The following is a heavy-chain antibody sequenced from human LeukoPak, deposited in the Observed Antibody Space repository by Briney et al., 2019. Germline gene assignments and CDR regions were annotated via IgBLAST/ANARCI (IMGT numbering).Heavy chain of an antibody. D-gene: IGHD2-2*01. J-gene: IGHJ4*02. CDR2: IRYDGSNK. CDR3: AKIFKYHLLYGDY. V-gene: IGHV3-30*02. CDR1: GFTFSSYG. Sequence: GGSLRLSCAASGFTFSSYGMHWVRQAPGKGLEWVAFIRYDGSNKYYADSVKGRFTISRDNSKNTLYLQMNSLRAEDTAVYYCAKIFKYHLLYGDYWGKGPLVTVSS.